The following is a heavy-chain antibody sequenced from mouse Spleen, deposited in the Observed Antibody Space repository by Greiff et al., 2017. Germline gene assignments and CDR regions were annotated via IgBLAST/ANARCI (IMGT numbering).Heavy chain of an antibody. CDR3: ARNYATTVVATDDYAMDY. J-gene: IGHJ4*01. Sequence: VQLQQSGPGLVAPSQSLSITCTVSGFSLTSYGVHWVRQPPGKGLEWLVVIWSDGSTTYNSALKSRLSISKDNSKSQVFLKMNSLQTDDTAMYYCARNYATTVVATDDYAMDYWGQGTSVTVSS. CDR2: IWSDGST. D-gene: IGHD1-1*01. CDR1: GFSLTSYG. V-gene: IGHV2-6*02.